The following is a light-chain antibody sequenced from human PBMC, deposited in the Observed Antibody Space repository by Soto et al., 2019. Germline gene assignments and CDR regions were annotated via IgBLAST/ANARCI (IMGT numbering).Light chain of an antibody. V-gene: IGKV1-5*01. CDR2: DAS. CDR3: QQYNSYSYT. CDR1: QSISSW. Sequence: DIQMTQSPSTLSASVGDRVTITCRASQSISSWLAWYQQKPGKAPKVLIYDASSLESEVPSRFSGSGSGTEFTLTISSLQPDDFATYYCQQYNSYSYTFGQGTKVDIK. J-gene: IGKJ2*01.